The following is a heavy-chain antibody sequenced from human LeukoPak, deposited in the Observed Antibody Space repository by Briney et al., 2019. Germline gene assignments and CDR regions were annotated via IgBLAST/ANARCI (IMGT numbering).Heavy chain of an antibody. Sequence: GGSLRLFCAASGFTFSSYRMNWVRQAPGKGLEWVSSISSSSSYIYYADSVKGRFTISRDNAKNSLYLQMNSLRAEDTAVYYCARDGASAGYYGFDIWGQGTMVTVS. J-gene: IGHJ3*02. CDR1: GFTFSSYR. D-gene: IGHD3-22*01. V-gene: IGHV3-21*01. CDR2: ISSSSSYI. CDR3: ARDGASAGYYGFDI.